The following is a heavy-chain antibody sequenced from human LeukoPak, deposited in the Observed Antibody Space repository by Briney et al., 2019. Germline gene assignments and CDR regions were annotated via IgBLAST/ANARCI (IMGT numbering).Heavy chain of an antibody. CDR3: AKMGNFVVVPAANYFDY. J-gene: IGHJ4*02. Sequence: GGSLRLSCAASGFTFSSYAMHWVRQAPGKGLEWVSAISGSGGSTYYADSVKGRFTISRDNSKNTLYLQMNSLRAEDTAVYYCAKMGNFVVVPAANYFDYWGQGTLVTVSS. V-gene: IGHV3-23*01. CDR2: ISGSGGST. D-gene: IGHD2-2*01. CDR1: GFTFSSYA.